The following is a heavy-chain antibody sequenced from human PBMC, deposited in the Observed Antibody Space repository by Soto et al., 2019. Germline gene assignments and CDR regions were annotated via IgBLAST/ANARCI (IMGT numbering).Heavy chain of an antibody. CDR1: GGTFSSSA. D-gene: IGHD2-15*01. Sequence: SVKVSCKASGGTFSSSAISWVRQAPGQGLEWMGGIIPIFGTANYAQKFQGRVTITADESTSTAYMELSSLRSEDTAVYYCARGYCSGGSCYANWFDPWGQGTLVTVSS. J-gene: IGHJ5*02. CDR2: IIPIFGTA. CDR3: ARGYCSGGSCYANWFDP. V-gene: IGHV1-69*13.